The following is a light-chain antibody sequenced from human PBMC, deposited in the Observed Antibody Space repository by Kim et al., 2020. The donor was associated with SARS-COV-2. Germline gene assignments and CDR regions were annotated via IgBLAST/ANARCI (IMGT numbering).Light chain of an antibody. CDR2: SAS. CDR3: QQYNNWPLT. V-gene: IGKV3-15*01. J-gene: IGKJ4*01. CDR1: RTVRSN. Sequence: VSPGERATLSCRDSRTVRSNLAWYQQKPGQTPSLLISSASARATGVPDRFSGSGSGTEFTLTISGLQAEDFAVYYCQQYNNWPLTFGGGTKVDIK.